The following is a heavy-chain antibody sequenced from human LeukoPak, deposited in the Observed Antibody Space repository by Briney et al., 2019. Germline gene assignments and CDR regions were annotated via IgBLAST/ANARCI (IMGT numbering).Heavy chain of an antibody. CDR2: IKHDGSEK. J-gene: IGHJ4*02. Sequence: GGSLRLSCAASGFIFTNYFMSWVRQAPGKGLEWVASIKHDGSEKYYVDSVRGRFTISRDNTMNPLYLQMSSLRAEDTAVYYCATDRGWRTSGYYLYYFEYWGQGTLVTYSS. CDR3: ATDRGWRTSGYYLYYFEY. CDR1: GFIFTNYF. V-gene: IGHV3-7*01. D-gene: IGHD3-3*01.